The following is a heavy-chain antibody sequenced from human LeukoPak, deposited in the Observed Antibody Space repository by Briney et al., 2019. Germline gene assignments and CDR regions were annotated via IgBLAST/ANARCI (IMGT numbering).Heavy chain of an antibody. V-gene: IGHV3-74*01. J-gene: IGHJ4*02. Sequence: GGSLRLSCAASGFTFSTYWMHWVRQAPGKGLVWVSRINTDGKVANYADSVKGRFTISRDNAKNSLYLQMNSLRAEDTAVYYCARGNVSTATITRFDYWGQGTLVTVSS. CDR3: ARGNVSTATITRFDY. D-gene: IGHD5-24*01. CDR2: INTDGKVA. CDR1: GFTFSTYW.